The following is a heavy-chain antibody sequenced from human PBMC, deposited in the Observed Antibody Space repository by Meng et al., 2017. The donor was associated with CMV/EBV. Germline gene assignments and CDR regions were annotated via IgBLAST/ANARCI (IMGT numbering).Heavy chain of an antibody. CDR1: GGSFSGYY. J-gene: IGHJ5*02. D-gene: IGHD6-13*01. Sequence: GSLRLSCAVYGGSFSGYYWSWIRQPPGKGLEWIGEINHSGSTNYNPSLKSRVTISVDTSKNQFSLKLSSVTAADTAVYYCARGGSGTGRRRIAAAGWFDPWGQGTLVTVSS. V-gene: IGHV4-34*01. CDR2: INHSGST. CDR3: ARGGSGTGRRRIAAAGWFDP.